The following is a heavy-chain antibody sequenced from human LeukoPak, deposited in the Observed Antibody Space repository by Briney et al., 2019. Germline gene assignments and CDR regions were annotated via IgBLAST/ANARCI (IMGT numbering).Heavy chain of an antibody. D-gene: IGHD6-13*01. CDR3: GGYSSSWPEISFYMDV. CDR1: GFTFSSYE. CDR2: ISSSGSTI. J-gene: IGHJ6*03. Sequence: TGGSLRLSCAASGFTFSSYEMNWVRQAPGKGLEWVSYISSSGSTIYYADSVKGRFTISRDNAKNSLYLQMNSLRAEDTAVYYCGGYSSSWPEISFYMDVWGKGTTVTISS. V-gene: IGHV3-48*03.